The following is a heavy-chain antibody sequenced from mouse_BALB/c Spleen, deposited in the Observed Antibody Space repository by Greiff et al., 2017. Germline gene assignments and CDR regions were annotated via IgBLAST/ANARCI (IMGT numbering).Heavy chain of an antibody. D-gene: IGHD1-1*01. CDR3: ARLDYGSSYNFDY. Sequence: QVQLQQSGAELVKPGAPVKLSCKASGYTFTSYWMNWVKQRPGRGLEWIGRIDPSDSETHYNQKFKDKATLTVDKSSSTAYIQLSSLTSEDSAVYYCARLDYGSSYNFDYWGQGTTLTVSS. V-gene: IGHV1-69*02. J-gene: IGHJ2*01. CDR2: IDPSDSET. CDR1: GYTFTSYW.